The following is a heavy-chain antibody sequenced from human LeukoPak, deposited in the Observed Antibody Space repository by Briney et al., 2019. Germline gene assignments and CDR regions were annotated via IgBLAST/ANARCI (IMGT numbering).Heavy chain of an antibody. CDR2: ISNSGGST. J-gene: IGHJ4*02. CDR1: GFTFSSYG. Sequence: GGSLRLSCAASGFTFSSYGMSWVRQAPGKGLEWVSSISNSGGSTYHADSVKGRFTISRDNSKNTLYLQMNSLRAEDTAVYYCAKDRVGATLYFDYWGQGTLVTVSS. CDR3: AKDRVGATLYFDY. V-gene: IGHV3-23*01. D-gene: IGHD1-26*01.